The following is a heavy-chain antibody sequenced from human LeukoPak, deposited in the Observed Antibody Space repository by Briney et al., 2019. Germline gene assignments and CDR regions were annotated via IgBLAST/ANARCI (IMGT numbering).Heavy chain of an antibody. Sequence: SETLSLTCAVYGGSFSGYYWSWIRQPPGKGLEWIGEINHSGSTNYNPSLKSRVTISVDTSKNQFSLKLSSVTAADTAVYYCARVGVWSHWFDPWGQGTLVTVSS. CDR1: GGSFSGYY. J-gene: IGHJ5*02. D-gene: IGHD1-26*01. CDR3: ARVGVWSHWFDP. V-gene: IGHV4-34*01. CDR2: INHSGST.